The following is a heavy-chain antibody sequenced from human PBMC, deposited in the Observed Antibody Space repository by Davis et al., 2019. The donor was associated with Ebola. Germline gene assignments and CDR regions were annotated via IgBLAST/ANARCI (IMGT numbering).Heavy chain of an antibody. CDR3: ASAHRVGDY. J-gene: IGHJ4*02. D-gene: IGHD1-26*01. CDR2: MSYDGSNK. CDR1: GFTFSSYA. V-gene: IGHV3-30-3*01. Sequence: PGGSLRLSCEASGFTFSSYAMHWVRQAPGKGLEWVAVMSYDGSNKYYADSVKGRFTISRDNSKNTLYLQMNSLRAEDTAVYYCASAHRVGDYWGQGTLVTVSS.